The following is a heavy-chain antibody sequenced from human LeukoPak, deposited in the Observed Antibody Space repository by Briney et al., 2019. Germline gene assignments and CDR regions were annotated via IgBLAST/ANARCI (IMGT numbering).Heavy chain of an antibody. J-gene: IGHJ4*02. CDR3: ASGGGSMVRGVIPFDY. V-gene: IGHV1-69*05. CDR1: GGTFSSYA. CDR2: IIPIFGTA. Sequence: SVKVSCKASGGTFSSYAISWVRQAPGQGLEWMGGIIPIFGTANYAQKFQGRVTITTDESTSTAYMELSSLRSEGTAVYYCASGGGSMVRGVIPFDYWGQGTLVTVSS. D-gene: IGHD3-10*01.